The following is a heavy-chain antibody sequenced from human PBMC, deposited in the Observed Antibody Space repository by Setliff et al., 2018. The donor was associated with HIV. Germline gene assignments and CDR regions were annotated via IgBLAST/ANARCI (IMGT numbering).Heavy chain of an antibody. D-gene: IGHD3-9*01. CDR1: GGSFSTYY. V-gene: IGHV4-34*01. CDR3: AKILTGYYIDY. J-gene: IGHJ4*02. Sequence: SETLSLTCGVYGGSFSTYYWGWIRQSPGKGLGWIGTISHSGTVYYNPSLESRVTMSVDTSKNQFSLQLSSVTAADTAVYYCAKILTGYYIDYWGQGTLVTVSS. CDR2: ISHSGTV.